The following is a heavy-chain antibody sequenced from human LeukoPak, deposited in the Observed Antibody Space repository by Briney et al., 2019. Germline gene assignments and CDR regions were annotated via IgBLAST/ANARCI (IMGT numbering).Heavy chain of an antibody. J-gene: IGHJ6*02. V-gene: IGHV3-30-3*01. CDR3: ARGAWDYDFWSGSYDYYGMDV. CDR1: GFTFSSYA. Sequence: GGSLRLSCAASGFTFSSYAMHWVRQAPGKGLEWVAVISYDGSNKYYADSVKGRFTISRDNSKNTLYLQMNSLRAEDTAVYYCARGAWDYDFWSGSYDYYGMDVWGQGTTVTVSS. CDR2: ISYDGSNK. D-gene: IGHD3-3*01.